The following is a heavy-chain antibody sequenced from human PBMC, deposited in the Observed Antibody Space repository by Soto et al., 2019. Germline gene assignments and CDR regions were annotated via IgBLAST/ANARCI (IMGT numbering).Heavy chain of an antibody. J-gene: IGHJ4*02. V-gene: IGHV5-51*01. CDR3: ARQSYCSSTSCYTVDS. D-gene: IGHD2-2*02. CDR2: IYLGDSNT. CDR1: GYSLTSFW. Sequence: GESLKISCKGSGYSLTSFWIGWMRQTPGKGLEWMGMIYLGDSNTRYSPSFQGQVTISADKSITTAYLQWSSLKASDTAMYYCARQSYCSSTSCYTVDSWGQGTLVTVSS.